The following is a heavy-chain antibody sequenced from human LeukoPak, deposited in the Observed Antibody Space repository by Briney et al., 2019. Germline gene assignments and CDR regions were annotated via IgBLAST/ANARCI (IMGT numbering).Heavy chain of an antibody. V-gene: IGHV3-23*01. Sequence: GGSLRLSCAASGFTFTSYAMSWVRQAPGKGLEWVSAISGSGGSTYYADSVKGRFTISRDNSKNTLYLQMNSLRAEDTAVYYCAKAYSSGSFYYFDYWGQGTQVTVSS. CDR1: GFTFTSYA. D-gene: IGHD6-19*01. CDR2: ISGSGGST. CDR3: AKAYSSGSFYYFDY. J-gene: IGHJ4*02.